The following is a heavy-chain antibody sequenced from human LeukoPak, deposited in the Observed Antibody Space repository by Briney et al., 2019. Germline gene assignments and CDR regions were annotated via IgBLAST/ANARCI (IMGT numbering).Heavy chain of an antibody. Sequence: KPSETLSLTCTVSGGSISSYYWSWIRQPPGKGLEWIGYIYYSRSTNYNPSLKSRVTISVDTSKNQFSLKLSSVTAADTAVYYCARAYNWNDEDYYGMDVWGQGTTVTVSS. D-gene: IGHD1-1*01. V-gene: IGHV4-59*01. CDR2: IYYSRST. CDR1: GGSISSYY. J-gene: IGHJ6*02. CDR3: ARAYNWNDEDYYGMDV.